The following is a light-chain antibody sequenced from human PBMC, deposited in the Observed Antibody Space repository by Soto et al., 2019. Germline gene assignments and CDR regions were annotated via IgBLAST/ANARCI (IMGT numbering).Light chain of an antibody. V-gene: IGKV1-16*02. Sequence: DIQMTQSPSSLSASVGDTVTVTCRASQDISNFLAWFQQKPGKAPESLILSASSLQSGVPSKFSGSGSGTDFTLTISNLQPADVATYYCQQYHSYPGTFGGGTKVEIK. J-gene: IGKJ4*01. CDR2: SAS. CDR3: QQYHSYPGT. CDR1: QDISNF.